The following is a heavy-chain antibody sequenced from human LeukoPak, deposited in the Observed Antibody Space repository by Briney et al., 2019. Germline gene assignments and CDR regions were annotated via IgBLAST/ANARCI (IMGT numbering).Heavy chain of an antibody. D-gene: IGHD2-2*01. CDR3: AKDQALSLSSSRALDY. Sequence: GGSLRLSCAASGFTFSSYAMSWVRQAPGKGLEWVSAISGSGGSTYYADSVKGRFTISRDNSKNTLYLQMNSLRAEDTALNYCAKDQALSLSSSRALDYWGQGTLVTVSS. V-gene: IGHV3-23*01. CDR2: ISGSGGST. J-gene: IGHJ4*02. CDR1: GFTFSSYA.